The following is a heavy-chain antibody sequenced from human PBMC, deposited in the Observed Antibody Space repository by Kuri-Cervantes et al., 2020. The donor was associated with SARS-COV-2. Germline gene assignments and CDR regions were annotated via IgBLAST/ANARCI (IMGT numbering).Heavy chain of an antibody. V-gene: IGHV3-30-3*01. CDR2: ISYDGSNK. Sequence: GESLKISCAASGFTFSSYAMHWVRQAPGKGLEWVAVISYDGSNKYYADSVKGRFTISRDNAKNSLYLQMNSLRAEDTAVYYCARDRYSSGWTDYWGQGALVTVSS. CDR3: ARDRYSSGWTDY. J-gene: IGHJ4*02. D-gene: IGHD6-19*01. CDR1: GFTFSSYA.